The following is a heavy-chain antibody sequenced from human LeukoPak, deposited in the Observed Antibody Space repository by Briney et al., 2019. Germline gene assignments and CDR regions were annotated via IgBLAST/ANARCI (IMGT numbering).Heavy chain of an antibody. J-gene: IGHJ4*02. CDR3: ARGLPGVMGAPLYLDN. CDR2: IIPIFDST. CDR1: GGTFRTIG. Sequence: ASVKVSCKASGGTFRTIGISWVRQGPGQGLEWMGGIIPIFDSTTYAQKFQGRVTLTADESTGTAYMDLYSLRSEDTAVYYCARGLPGVMGAPLYLDNWGQGTLVTVSS. V-gene: IGHV1-69*13. D-gene: IGHD1-26*01.